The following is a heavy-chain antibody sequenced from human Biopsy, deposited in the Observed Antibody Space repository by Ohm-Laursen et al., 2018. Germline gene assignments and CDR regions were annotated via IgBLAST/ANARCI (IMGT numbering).Heavy chain of an antibody. J-gene: IGHJ6*02. CDR3: SNRDLSGTSPV. CDR2: IYYGGTT. CDR1: GGPFGINSHY. V-gene: IGHV4-39*01. D-gene: IGHD1-26*01. Sequence: GTLSLTCAVSGGPFGINSHYWIWIRQPPGKGLEWIASIYYGGTTHYNASLQGRVTISVDQPKNQFSLRLTSVTAADTAVYYCSNRDLSGTSPVWGQGTTVTVSS.